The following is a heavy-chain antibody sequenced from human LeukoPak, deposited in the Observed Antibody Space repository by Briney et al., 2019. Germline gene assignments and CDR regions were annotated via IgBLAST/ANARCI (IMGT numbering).Heavy chain of an antibody. D-gene: IGHD4-11*01. V-gene: IGHV3-23*01. J-gene: IGHJ4*02. CDR3: AKDKRYSNYGYDY. CDR1: GFTFSSYA. CDR2: ISDSGGST. Sequence: PGGSLRLSCAASGFTFSSYAMSWVRQAPGKGLEWVSAISDSGGSTYYADSVKGRFTISRDNSKNTLYLQMNSLRAEDTAVYYCAKDKRYSNYGYDYWGQGTLVTVSS.